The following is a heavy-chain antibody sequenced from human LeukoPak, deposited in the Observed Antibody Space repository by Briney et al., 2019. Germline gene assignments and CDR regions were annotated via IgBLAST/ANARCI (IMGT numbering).Heavy chain of an antibody. D-gene: IGHD1-7*01. Sequence: GASVKVSCKASGYTFTSYDINWVRQATGQGLEWMGWMNPNSGNTGYAQKFQGRVTMTRNTSISTAYMELSSLRSEDTAVYYCARGTGTGSYYYYGMDVWGQGTTVTVSS. CDR3: ARGTGTGSYYYYGMDV. V-gene: IGHV1-8*01. CDR1: GYTFTSYD. CDR2: MNPNSGNT. J-gene: IGHJ6*02.